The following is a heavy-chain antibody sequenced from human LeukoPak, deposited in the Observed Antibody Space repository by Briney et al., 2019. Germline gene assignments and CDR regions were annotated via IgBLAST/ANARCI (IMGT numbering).Heavy chain of an antibody. CDR3: AKDHGGIAI. Sequence: GGSLRLSCAASGFTFSSYGMHWVRQAPGKGLEWVAVISYDGSNKYYADSVKGRFTISRDNSKNTLYLQMNSLRAEDTAVFYCAKDHGGIAIWGQGTMVTVSS. V-gene: IGHV3-30*18. J-gene: IGHJ3*02. D-gene: IGHD6-13*01. CDR1: GFTFSSYG. CDR2: ISYDGSNK.